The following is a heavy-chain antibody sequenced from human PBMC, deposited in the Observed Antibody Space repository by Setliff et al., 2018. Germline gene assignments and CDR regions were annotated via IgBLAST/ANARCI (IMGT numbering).Heavy chain of an antibody. D-gene: IGHD2-8*01. V-gene: IGHV1-18*01. CDR1: GYTFSNYG. Sequence: ASVKVSCKSSGYTFSNYGITWVRQAPGQGLEWMGWISAYTGNTKFAQKFQGRVTMTTDTSTSTAYLELRSLTSDDTAVYYCSKLVRYCTTTACQGASGAEFWGQGTLVTVSS. CDR3: SKLVRYCTTTACQGASGAEF. CDR2: ISAYTGNT. J-gene: IGHJ1*01.